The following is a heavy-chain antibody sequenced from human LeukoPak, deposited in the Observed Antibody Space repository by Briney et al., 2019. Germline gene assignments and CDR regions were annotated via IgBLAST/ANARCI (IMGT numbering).Heavy chain of an antibody. Sequence: SETLSLTCAVSGGSISSSNWWSWVRQPPGKGLEWIGEIYHSGSTNYNPSLKSRVTISVDKSKNQFSLKLSSVTAADTAVYYCARAQGPGIAVAGFDYWGQGTLVTVSS. CDR3: ARAQGPGIAVAGFDY. CDR1: GGSISSSNW. CDR2: IYHSGST. D-gene: IGHD6-19*01. J-gene: IGHJ4*02. V-gene: IGHV4-4*02.